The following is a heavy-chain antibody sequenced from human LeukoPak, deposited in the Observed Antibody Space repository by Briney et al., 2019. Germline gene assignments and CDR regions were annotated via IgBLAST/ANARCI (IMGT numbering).Heavy chain of an antibody. CDR3: ARESLGSSPWFDP. J-gene: IGHJ5*02. CDR2: ISSTSSHI. V-gene: IGHV3-21*01. CDR1: GFTFSSYS. D-gene: IGHD6-13*01. Sequence: GGSLRLSCAASGFTFSSYSMNWVRQAPGKGLEWVSSISSTSSHIYYGDSVKGRFTISRDNAQNSLYLQMNSLRAEDTAVYYCARESLGSSPWFDPWGQGTLVTVSS.